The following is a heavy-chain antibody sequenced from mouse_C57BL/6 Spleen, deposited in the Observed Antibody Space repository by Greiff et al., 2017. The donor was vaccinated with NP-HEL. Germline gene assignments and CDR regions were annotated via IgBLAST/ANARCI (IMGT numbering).Heavy chain of an antibody. CDR1: GFTFSDYY. J-gene: IGHJ1*03. V-gene: IGHV5-12*01. CDR3: ARHDDGYYGYFDV. Sequence: EVNLVESGGGLVQPGGSLKLSCAASGFTFSDYYMYWVRQTPEKRLEWVAYISNGGGSTYYPDTVKGRFTISRDNAKNTLYLQMSRLKSEDTAMYYCARHDDGYYGYFDVWGTGTTVTVSS. D-gene: IGHD2-3*01. CDR2: ISNGGGST.